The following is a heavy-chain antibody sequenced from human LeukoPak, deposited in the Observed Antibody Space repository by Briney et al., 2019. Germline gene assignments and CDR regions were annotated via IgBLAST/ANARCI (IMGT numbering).Heavy chain of an antibody. CDR2: INPNRGGT. D-gene: IGHD3-10*02. CDR1: GYTFTGYY. CDR3: ARLGCSDI. V-gene: IGHV1-2*02. J-gene: IGHJ3*02. Sequence: ASVKVSCKASGYTFTGYYMHWVRQAPGQGLEWMGWINPNRGGTNYAQKFHGRVTMTRDTSISTAYMQLSRLTSDDTAVYYCARLGCSDIWGQGTMVSVSS.